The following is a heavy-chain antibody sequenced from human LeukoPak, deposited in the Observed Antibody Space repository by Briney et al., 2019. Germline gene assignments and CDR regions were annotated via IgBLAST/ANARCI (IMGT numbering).Heavy chain of an antibody. J-gene: IGHJ3*02. D-gene: IGHD3-10*01. CDR1: GFIFSGYS. Sequence: PGGSLRLSCAASGFIFSGYSMNWVRQAPGKGLEWVSSISSSSSSIYYADSVKGRFTISRDNTKKSLYLQMNSLRAEDTAVYYCARTVSGAFDIWGQGTMVTVSS. CDR3: ARTVSGAFDI. V-gene: IGHV3-21*01. CDR2: ISSSSSSI.